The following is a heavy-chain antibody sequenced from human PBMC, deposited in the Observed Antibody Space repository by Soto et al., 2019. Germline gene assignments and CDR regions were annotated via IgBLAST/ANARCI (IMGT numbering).Heavy chain of an antibody. Sequence: QVQLVESGGAVVQPGRSLRLSCAASGFTFSSYGMHWVRQAPGKGLEWVAVIWFDGRNKYYADSVKGRFTISRDNSKNKLLLQMNSLRAEDTALYYCARPSSWYRTEYFQHWGQGPLVIVSS. J-gene: IGHJ1*01. V-gene: IGHV3-33*01. D-gene: IGHD6-13*01. CDR3: ARPSSWYRTEYFQH. CDR1: GFTFSSYG. CDR2: IWFDGRNK.